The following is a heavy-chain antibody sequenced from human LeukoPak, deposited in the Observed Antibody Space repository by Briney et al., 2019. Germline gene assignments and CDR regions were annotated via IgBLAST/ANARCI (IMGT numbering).Heavy chain of an antibody. Sequence: GGSLRLSCAASGFAFYNYGMHWVRQAPGKGLEWVAVISHDGSNIHYGDSVKGRFTISRDNSKNTLYLQMNSLRVEDTAVYYCAKDPYRVVVATGNYLDPWGQGTLVTVSA. J-gene: IGHJ5*02. V-gene: IGHV3-30*18. CDR1: GFAFYNYG. CDR3: AKDPYRVVVATGNYLDP. CDR2: ISHDGSNI. D-gene: IGHD2-21*01.